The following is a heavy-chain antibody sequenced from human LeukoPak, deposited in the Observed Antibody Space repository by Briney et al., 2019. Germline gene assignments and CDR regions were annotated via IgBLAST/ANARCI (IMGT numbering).Heavy chain of an antibody. CDR1: GGSISSGGYY. CDR3: ARRIVVVVGSWFDP. Sequence: SETLSLTCTVSGGSISSGGYYWSWIRQHPGKGLEWIGYIYYSGSTYYNPSLESRVTISVDTSKNQFSLKLSSVTAADTAVYYCARRIVVVVGSWFDPWGQGTLVTVSS. CDR2: IYYSGST. J-gene: IGHJ5*02. V-gene: IGHV4-31*03. D-gene: IGHD2-15*01.